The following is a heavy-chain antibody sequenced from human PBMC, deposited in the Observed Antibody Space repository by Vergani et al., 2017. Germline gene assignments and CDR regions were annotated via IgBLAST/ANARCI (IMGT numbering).Heavy chain of an antibody. CDR3: ARDSYYYGSGSYRGGYYYGMDV. V-gene: IGHV3-30-3*01. CDR1: GFTFSSYA. CDR2: ISYDGSNK. Sequence: QVQLVESGGGVVQPGRSLRLSCAASGFTFSSYAMHWVRQAPGKGLEWVAVISYDGSNKYYADSVKGRFTISRDNSKNTLYLQMNSLRAEDTAVYYCARDSYYYGSGSYRGGYYYGMDVWGQGTTVTVSS. J-gene: IGHJ6*02. D-gene: IGHD3-10*01.